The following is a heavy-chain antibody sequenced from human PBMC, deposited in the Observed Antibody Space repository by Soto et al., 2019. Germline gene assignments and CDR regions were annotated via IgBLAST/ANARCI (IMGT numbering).Heavy chain of an antibody. D-gene: IGHD3-16*01. CDR3: ARSYDYIWGSYNYMDV. Sequence: SETLSLTCTVSGGSISSYYWSWIRQPPGKGLEWIGYIYYSGSTNYNPSLKSRVTISVDTSKNQFSLKLSSVTAADTAVYYCARSYDYIWGSYNYMDVWGKGTTVTVSS. CDR1: GGSISSYY. V-gene: IGHV4-59*08. J-gene: IGHJ6*03. CDR2: IYYSGST.